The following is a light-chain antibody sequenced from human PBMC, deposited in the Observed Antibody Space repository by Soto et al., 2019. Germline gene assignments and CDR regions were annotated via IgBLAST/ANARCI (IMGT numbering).Light chain of an antibody. CDR2: SAS. J-gene: IGKJ1*01. V-gene: IGKV1-16*02. CDR1: QGISNY. CDR3: QQYYRYPWT. Sequence: DIQMTQSPSSGAASAVDRGTSTCRASQGISNYLGWYQQKPGKAPKSLIYSASSLQSGVPSKFSGVGSGTEFTLTITDMQPDDFATYYCQQYYRYPWTFGQGTKVDIK.